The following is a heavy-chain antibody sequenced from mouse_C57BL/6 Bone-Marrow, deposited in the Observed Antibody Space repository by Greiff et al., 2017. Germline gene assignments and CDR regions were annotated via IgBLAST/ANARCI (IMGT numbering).Heavy chain of an antibody. V-gene: IGHV1-82*01. D-gene: IGHD2-5*01. CDR2: IYPGDGDT. CDR3: SRGESNYFWCAY. J-gene: IGHJ3*01. Sequence: QVQLQQSGPELVKPGASVKISCKASGYAFSSSWMNWVKQRPGKGLEWIGRIYPGDGDTNYNGKFKGKATLTADKSSSTAYMQLSSLTSEDSAVYFCSRGESNYFWCAYWGQGTLVTVSA. CDR1: GYAFSSSW.